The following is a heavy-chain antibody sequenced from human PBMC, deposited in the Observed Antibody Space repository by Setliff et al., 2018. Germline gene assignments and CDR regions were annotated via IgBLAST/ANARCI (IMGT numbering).Heavy chain of an antibody. J-gene: IGHJ6*03. CDR1: GATFSSYG. Sequence: SVKVSCKASGATFSSYGISWVRQAPGQGLEWMGGTIPMFGTTEYAQKFQGRLTIITDESTNTAFMQLSSLRSDDTAVYYCVREGVGSRSSTDYRYYMDVWGKGTTVTV. CDR2: TIPMFGTT. CDR3: VREGVGSRSSTDYRYYMDV. D-gene: IGHD2-2*01. V-gene: IGHV1-69*05.